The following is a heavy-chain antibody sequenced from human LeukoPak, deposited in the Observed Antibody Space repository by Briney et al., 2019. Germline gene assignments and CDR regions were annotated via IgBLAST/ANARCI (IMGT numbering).Heavy chain of an antibody. J-gene: IGHJ4*02. CDR1: GFTFSSYA. Sequence: GRSLRLSCAASGFTFSSYAMPWVRQAPGKGLEWVAVISYDGSNKYYADSVKGRFTISRDNSKNTLYLQMNSLRAEDTAVYYCARGYGIAVAGVLAPFDYWGQGTLVTVSS. CDR3: ARGYGIAVAGVLAPFDY. CDR2: ISYDGSNK. D-gene: IGHD6-19*01. V-gene: IGHV3-30-3*01.